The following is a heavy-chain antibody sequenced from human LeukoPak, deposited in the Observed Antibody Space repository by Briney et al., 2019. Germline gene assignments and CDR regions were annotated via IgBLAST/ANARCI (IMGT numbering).Heavy chain of an antibody. J-gene: IGHJ5*02. CDR2: IYHSGST. V-gene: IGHV4-30-2*01. CDR3: ARVVVVATYNWFDP. CDR1: GGSISSGGYS. D-gene: IGHD2-15*01. Sequence: PSQTLSLTCAVSGGSISSGGYSWSWIRQPPGKGLEWIGYIYHSGSTYYNPSLKSRVTISVDRSKNQFSLKLSSMTAADTAVYYCARVVVVATYNWFDPWGQGTLVTASS.